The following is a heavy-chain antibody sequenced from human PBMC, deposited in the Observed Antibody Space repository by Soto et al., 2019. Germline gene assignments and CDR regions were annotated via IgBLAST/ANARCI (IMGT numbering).Heavy chain of an antibody. D-gene: IGHD6-13*01. V-gene: IGHV5-10-1*01. CDR1: GYSFTSYW. CDR2: IDPSDSYT. CDR3: ARHGSSSLIYYYGMDV. Sequence: GESLKISCKGSGYSFTSYWISWVRQMPGKGLEWMGRIDPSDSYTNYSPSFQGHVTISADKSISTAYLQWSSLKASDTAMYYCARHGSSSLIYYYGMDVRGQGTTVTV. J-gene: IGHJ6*02.